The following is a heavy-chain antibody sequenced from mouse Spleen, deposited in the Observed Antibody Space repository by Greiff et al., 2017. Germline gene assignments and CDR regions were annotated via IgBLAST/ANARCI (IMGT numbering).Heavy chain of an antibody. V-gene: IGHV1-85*01. CDR1: GYIFTNYD. CDR2: IYPRDGSA. D-gene: IGHD2-10*02. CDR3: ARNSIFDF. Sequence: VQLQQSGPDLETPGASVKLSCRASGYIFTNYDINWVRQRPGQGLEWIGWIYPRDGSAKYSEKFKGKVTLTVDTSSSTAYMEVHSLTSDDSAVYFCARNSIFDFWGQGTTLTVSS. J-gene: IGHJ2*01.